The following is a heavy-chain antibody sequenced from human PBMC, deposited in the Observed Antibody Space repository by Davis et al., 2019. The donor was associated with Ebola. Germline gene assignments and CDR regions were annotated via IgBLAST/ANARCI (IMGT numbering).Heavy chain of an antibody. D-gene: IGHD2-15*01. CDR2: ISYDGSNK. CDR1: GFTFSSYG. Sequence: GESLKISCAASGFTFSSYGMHWVRQAPGKGLEWVAVISYDGSNKYYADSVKGRFTISRDNSKNTLYLQMNSLRAEDTAVYYCAKGQGSGHNWGQGTLVTVSS. CDR3: AKGQGSGHN. V-gene: IGHV3-30*18. J-gene: IGHJ4*02.